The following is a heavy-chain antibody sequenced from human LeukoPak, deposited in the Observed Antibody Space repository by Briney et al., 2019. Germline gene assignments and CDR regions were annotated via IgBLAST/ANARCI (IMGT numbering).Heavy chain of an antibody. J-gene: IGHJ4*02. CDR3: AHSGSYFDY. V-gene: IGHV3-7*01. D-gene: IGHD1-26*01. Sequence: GGSLRLSCAASGFTFSNYWMSWGRQAPGKGLGWVANIKQDGSEIHYVDSVKGRFTISRDNAKNSLYLQMNSLRAEDTAVYFCAHSGSYFDYWGQGTLVTVSS. CDR1: GFTFSNYW. CDR2: IKQDGSEI.